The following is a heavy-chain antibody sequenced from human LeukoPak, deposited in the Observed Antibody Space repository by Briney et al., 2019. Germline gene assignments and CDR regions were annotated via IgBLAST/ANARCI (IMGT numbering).Heavy chain of an antibody. CDR2: IYYSGST. D-gene: IGHD2-2*01. CDR3: ARHNYQLSALDY. Sequence: PSETLSLTCTVSGGSISSYHWSWLRQPPGEGLEWIGYIYYSGSTIYNPSLKSRVTISVDTSKNQFSLKLSSVTAADTAVYYCARHNYQLSALDYWGQGTLVTVSS. CDR1: GGSISSYH. J-gene: IGHJ4*02. V-gene: IGHV4-59*08.